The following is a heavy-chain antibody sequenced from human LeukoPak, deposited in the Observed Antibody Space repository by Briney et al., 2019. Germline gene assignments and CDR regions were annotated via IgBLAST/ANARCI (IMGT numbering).Heavy chain of an antibody. V-gene: IGHV1-2*02. CDR2: INPDSGGT. CDR3: ARSSLVPPYYYYYMDV. J-gene: IGHJ6*03. CDR1: GYTFTSNY. D-gene: IGHD2-8*01. Sequence: ASVKVSCKAFGYTFTSNYIHWVRQAPGQGLEWMGWINPDSGGTNFAQRFQGRVTMTRDTSISTAYMELSRLRSDDTAVYYCARSSLVPPYYYYYMDVWGKGTTVTVSS.